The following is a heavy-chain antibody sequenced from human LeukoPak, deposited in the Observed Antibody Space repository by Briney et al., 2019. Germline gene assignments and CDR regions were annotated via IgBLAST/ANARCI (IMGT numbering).Heavy chain of an antibody. CDR2: IIPIFGTA. CDR1: GGTFSSYA. V-gene: IGHV1-69*05. D-gene: IGHD3-3*01. Sequence: TVKVSCKASGGTFSSYAISWVRQAPGQGHEWMGGIIPIFGTANYAQKFQGRVTITTDESTSTAYMELSSPRSEDTAVYYCARDYDFWSSPMDVWGKGTTVTVSS. J-gene: IGHJ6*03. CDR3: ARDYDFWSSPMDV.